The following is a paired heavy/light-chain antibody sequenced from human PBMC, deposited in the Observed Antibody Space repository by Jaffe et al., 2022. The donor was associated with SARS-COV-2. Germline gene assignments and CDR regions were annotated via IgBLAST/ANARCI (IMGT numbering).Light chain of an antibody. CDR1: QDINNW. Sequence: DIQMTQSPSSVSGSVGDRITISCRASQDINNWLAWYHQRPGRALKLLIDTATSLQRGVPSRYSGSGSGTDFTLTITSLQPEDVGTYYCQQAKSVPLTFGGGTKVEI. CDR2: TAT. V-gene: IGKV1-12*01. J-gene: IGKJ4*01. CDR3: QQAKSVPLT.
Heavy chain of an antibody. V-gene: IGHV1-3*01. CDR2: INPINGKT. CDR1: EYMFMKYS. CDR3: ARDQYGTGYLFSAMDI. Sequence: QVQLVQSGNEVRKPGASMNVSCKASEYMFMKYSIHWVRQAPGQRLEWMGWINPINGKTKYSEKFQGRVTITKDTVANRVDMELSSLRSEDTAVYYCARDQYGTGYLFSAMDIWGQGTTVTVSS. D-gene: IGHD3-9*01. J-gene: IGHJ6*02.